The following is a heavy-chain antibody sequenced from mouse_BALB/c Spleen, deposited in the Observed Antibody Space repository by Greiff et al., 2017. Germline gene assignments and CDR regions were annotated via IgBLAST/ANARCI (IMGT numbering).Heavy chain of an antibody. D-gene: IGHD2-3*01. V-gene: IGHV5-6-4*01. CDR1: GFTFSSYT. J-gene: IGHJ4*01. Sequence: EVKLMESGGGLVKPGGSLKLSCAASGFTFSSYTMSWVRQTPEKRLEWVATISSGGSYTYYPDSVKGRFTISRDNAKNTLYLQMSSLKSEDTAMYYCTRRGGYSYAMDDWGQGTSVTVSS. CDR3: TRRGGYSYAMDD. CDR2: ISSGGSYT.